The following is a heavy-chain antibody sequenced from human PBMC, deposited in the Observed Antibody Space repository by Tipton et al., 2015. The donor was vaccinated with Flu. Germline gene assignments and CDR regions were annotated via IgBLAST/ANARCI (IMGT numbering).Heavy chain of an antibody. CDR2: IWYDGSNK. Sequence: SLRLSCAASGFTFSSYGMHWVRQAPGKGLEWVAVIWYDGSNKYYADSVKGRFTISRDNSKNTLYLQMNSLRAEDTAVYYCAREVKSYGMDVWGQGTTVTVSS. J-gene: IGHJ6*02. CDR3: AREVKSYGMDV. D-gene: IGHD2-21*01. CDR1: GFTFSSYG. V-gene: IGHV3-33*01.